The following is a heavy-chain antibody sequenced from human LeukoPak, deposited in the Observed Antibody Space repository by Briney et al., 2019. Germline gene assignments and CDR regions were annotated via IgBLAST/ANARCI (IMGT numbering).Heavy chain of an antibody. Sequence: GGSLRLSCAASGFTFSSYAMHWVRQAPGKGLEWVAVISYVGSNKYYADSVKGRFTISRDNSKNTLYLQMNSLRAEDTAVYYCARAIGYSYGYAGWFDPWGQGTLVTVSS. V-gene: IGHV3-30-3*01. D-gene: IGHD5-18*01. CDR2: ISYVGSNK. CDR3: ARAIGYSYGYAGWFDP. J-gene: IGHJ5*02. CDR1: GFTFSSYA.